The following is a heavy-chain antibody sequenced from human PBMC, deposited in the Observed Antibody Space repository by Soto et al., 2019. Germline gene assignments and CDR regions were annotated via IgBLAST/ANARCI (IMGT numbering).Heavy chain of an antibody. V-gene: IGHV3-30*04. CDR1: GFTFSDYT. J-gene: IGHJ4*02. CDR3: ARGGGNQLGDCYDN. D-gene: IGHD2-21*02. CDR2: IYYDGSKT. Sequence: QVQLVEAGGGWVQPGRSLRLSCAASGFTFSDYTMHWVRQAPGKGLKWVALIYYDGSKTYYADSVKGRFTVSRDNSNNTLYLETNSLRAEDTGVYYCARGGGNQLGDCYDNWGQGTLVTVSS.